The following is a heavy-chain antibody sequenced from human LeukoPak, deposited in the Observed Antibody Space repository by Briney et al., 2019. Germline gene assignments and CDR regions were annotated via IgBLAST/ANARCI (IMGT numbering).Heavy chain of an antibody. CDR3: AKETVDELTRTTGFDP. J-gene: IGHJ5*02. V-gene: IGHV3-74*01. Sequence: SGGSLRLSCVASGFTFSNYWMHWVRQPPGKGLVWVSRIYVDGRTTNYADSVKGRFTISRDNSKNTLYLQMNGLRAEDTAIYYCAKETVDELTRTTGFDPWGQGTLVTVSS. D-gene: IGHD1-7*01. CDR1: GFTFSNYW. CDR2: IYVDGRTT.